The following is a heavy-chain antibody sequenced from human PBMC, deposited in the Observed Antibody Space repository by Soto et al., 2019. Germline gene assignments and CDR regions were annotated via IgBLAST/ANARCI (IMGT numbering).Heavy chain of an antibody. CDR2: ISYDGSNK. D-gene: IGHD6-19*01. J-gene: IGHJ4*02. Sequence: QVQLVESGGGVVQAGRSLRLSCAASGFTFSSYGMHWVRQAPGKGLEWVAVISYDGSNKYYADSVKGRFTISRDNSKNTLYLQMNSLRAEDTAVYYCAKDQDYSSGWYDYWGQGTLVTVSS. CDR3: AKDQDYSSGWYDY. V-gene: IGHV3-30*18. CDR1: GFTFSSYG.